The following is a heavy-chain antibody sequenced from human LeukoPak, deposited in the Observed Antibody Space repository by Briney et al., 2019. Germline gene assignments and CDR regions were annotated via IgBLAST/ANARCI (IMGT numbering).Heavy chain of an antibody. V-gene: IGHV3-23*01. J-gene: IGHJ4*02. Sequence: GGSLRLSCAAYGFTLSNYAISWVRQAPGKGLEWVSTISGSGGSTYYADSVKGRFTISRDNSKNTLYLQMNSLRAEDTAVYYCAKNQQLALWGQGTLVTVSS. CDR2: ISGSGGST. CDR3: AKNQQLAL. D-gene: IGHD6-13*01. CDR1: GFTLSNYA.